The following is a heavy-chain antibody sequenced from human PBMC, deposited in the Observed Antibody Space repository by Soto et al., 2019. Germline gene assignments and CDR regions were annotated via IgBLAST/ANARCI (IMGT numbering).Heavy chain of an antibody. J-gene: IGHJ4*02. D-gene: IGHD5-12*01. CDR3: AKVKSCIVPTIGGVFYS. Sequence: VQLLESGGGLVQPGGSLRISCAGSGYTHTFNTYAMSWVRQAPGKGLEWVAGISPTGGSTYYADSVKGRFTISREIFKYTLFLQISSLRVEDAAVYFCAKVKSCIVPTIGGVFYSWGRVTLVTVSS. CDR2: ISPTGGST. V-gene: IGHV3-23*01. CDR1: GYTHTFNTYA.